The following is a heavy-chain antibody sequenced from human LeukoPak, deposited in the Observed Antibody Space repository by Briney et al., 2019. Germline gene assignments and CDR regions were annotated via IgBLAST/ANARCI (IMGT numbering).Heavy chain of an antibody. V-gene: IGHV4-4*07. CDR2: IYTSGST. Sequence: PSETLSLTCTVSGGSISSYYWSWIRQPAGKGLEWIGRIYTSGSTNYNPSLKSRVTMSVDTSKNQFSLKLSSVTAADTAVYYCARTGRVSGSHYFDYWGQGTLVTVSS. D-gene: IGHD6-6*01. CDR3: ARTGRVSGSHYFDY. J-gene: IGHJ4*02. CDR1: GGSISSYY.